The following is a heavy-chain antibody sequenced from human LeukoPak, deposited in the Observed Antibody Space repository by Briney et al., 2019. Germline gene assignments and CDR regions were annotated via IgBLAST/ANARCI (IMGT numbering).Heavy chain of an antibody. CDR1: GFTFSSYS. CDR3: ARGITIFGVVDTLDY. V-gene: IGHV3-21*01. CDR2: ISSSSSYI. J-gene: IGHJ4*02. D-gene: IGHD3-3*01. Sequence: GGSLRLSCAASGFTFSSYSMNWVRQAPGKGLEWVSSISSSSSYIYYADSVKGRFTISRDNAKNSLYPQMNSLRAEDTAVYYCARGITIFGVVDTLDYWGQGTLVTVSS.